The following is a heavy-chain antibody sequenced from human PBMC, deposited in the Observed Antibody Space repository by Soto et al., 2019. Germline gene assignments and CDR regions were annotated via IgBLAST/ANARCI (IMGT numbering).Heavy chain of an antibody. CDR2: INHSGST. CDR3: ARGNRRGRVVAATGPGYYGMDV. Sequence: SETLSLTCAVYGGSFSGYYWSSIRQPPGKGLEWIEEINHSGSTNYNPSLKSRVTISEDTSKNTFSQKQSSETAADTALYYCARGNRRGRVVAATGPGYYGMDVWGQGTTVS. CDR1: GGSFSGYY. D-gene: IGHD2-15*01. J-gene: IGHJ6*02. V-gene: IGHV4-34*01.